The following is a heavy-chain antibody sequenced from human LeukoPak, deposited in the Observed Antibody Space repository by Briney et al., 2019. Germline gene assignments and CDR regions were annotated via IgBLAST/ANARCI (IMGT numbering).Heavy chain of an antibody. Sequence: GGSLRLSCAASRFTFSSYSMNWVSQAPGKGLEWVSSISSSSSYIYYADSMKGRFTISRDNAKNSLYLQMNSLRAEDTAVYYCASGPYCSGGSCYIAEYFQHWGQGTLLTVSS. CDR2: ISSSSSYI. CDR3: ASGPYCSGGSCYIAEYFQH. D-gene: IGHD2-15*01. V-gene: IGHV3-21*01. CDR1: RFTFSSYS. J-gene: IGHJ1*01.